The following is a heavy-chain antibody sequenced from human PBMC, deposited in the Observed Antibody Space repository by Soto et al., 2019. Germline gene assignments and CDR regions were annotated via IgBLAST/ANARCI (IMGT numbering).Heavy chain of an antibody. D-gene: IGHD3-3*01. J-gene: IGHJ6*02. CDR2: INPNSGGT. V-gene: IGHV1-2*04. CDR3: ARVRGLPYDSSGPAAPPFGMDV. CDR1: GYTFTGYY. Sequence: QVQLVQSGAEVKKPGASVKVSCKASGYTFTGYYMHWVRQAPGQGLEWMGWINPNSGGTNYAQKFQGWVTMTRDTSISTAYMELSRLRSDDTAVYYCARVRGLPYDSSGPAAPPFGMDVWGQGTTVTVSS.